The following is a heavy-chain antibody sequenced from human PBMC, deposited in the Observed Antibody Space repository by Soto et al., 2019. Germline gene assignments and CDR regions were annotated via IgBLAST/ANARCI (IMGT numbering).Heavy chain of an antibody. V-gene: IGHV1-18*04. CDR3: ARGAYSSGYQY. CDR2: TTASNTHT. J-gene: IGHJ4*02. Sequence: QVQLLQSGTEVKEPGASVKVSCKASGYTFTSFDISWVRQAPGQGLEWVGWTTASNTHTNYAQKLQGRVAMTTDTTTHTAYMEVRSLRSDATAIYFCARGAYSSGYQYWGQGTLVTVSS. D-gene: IGHD3-22*01. CDR1: GYTFTSFD.